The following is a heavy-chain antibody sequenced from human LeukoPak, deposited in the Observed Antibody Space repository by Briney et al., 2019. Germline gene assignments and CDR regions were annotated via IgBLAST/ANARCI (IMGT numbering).Heavy chain of an antibody. J-gene: IGHJ5*02. CDR1: GYTFTSYG. Sequence: GASVKVSCKASGYTFTSYGISWVRQAPGQGLEWMGWISAYNGNTNYAQKLQGRVTMTTDTSTSTAYMELRSLRSDDTAVYYCARDGEMATIRSNWLDPWGQGTLVTVSS. CDR2: ISAYNGNT. V-gene: IGHV1-18*01. D-gene: IGHD5-24*01. CDR3: ARDGEMATIRSNWLDP.